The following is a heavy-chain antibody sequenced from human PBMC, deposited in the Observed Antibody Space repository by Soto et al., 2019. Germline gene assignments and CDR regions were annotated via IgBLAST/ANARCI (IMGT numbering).Heavy chain of an antibody. V-gene: IGHV1-18*01. J-gene: IGHJ4*02. CDR2: IRAYNGNT. CDR1: GYTFNRYG. D-gene: IGHD3-10*01. Sequence: QVQLVQSGAEVKKPGASVTVSCKASGYTFNRYGISWVRQAPGQGLEWMGWIRAYNGNTNSAQNHQGRDAMTTDTSTDTAYMEVRSLRSDDTAVYYCAREGYYGSGSADYWGQGTLVTVSS. CDR3: AREGYYGSGSADY.